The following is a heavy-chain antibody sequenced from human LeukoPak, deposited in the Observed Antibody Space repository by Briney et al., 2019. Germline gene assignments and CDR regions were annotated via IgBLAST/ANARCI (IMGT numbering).Heavy chain of an antibody. CDR1: GYTLTELS. D-gene: IGHD3-22*01. V-gene: IGHV1-24*01. J-gene: IGHJ4*02. Sequence: GASVKVSCKVSGYTLTELSMHWVRQAPGKGLDWMGGFDPEDGETIYAQKFQGRVTMTEDTSTDTAYMELSSLRSEDTAVYYCATDTKIAVAGVFFIYWGQGTLVTVSS. CDR3: ATDTKIAVAGVFFIY. CDR2: FDPEDGET.